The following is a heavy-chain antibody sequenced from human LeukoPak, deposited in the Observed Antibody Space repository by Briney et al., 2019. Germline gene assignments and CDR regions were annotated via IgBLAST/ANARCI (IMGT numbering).Heavy chain of an antibody. CDR3: ARDREDYGDYFDY. CDR2: IKQDGSEK. CDR1: GFTFSSYW. Sequence: PGGSLRLSCAVSGFTFSSYWMSWVRQAPGKGLEWVANIKQDGSEKYYVDSVKGRLTISRDNAQNSLYLQMNSLRAEDTAVYYCARDREDYGDYFDYWGQGTLVTVSS. J-gene: IGHJ4*02. V-gene: IGHV3-7*01. D-gene: IGHD4-17*01.